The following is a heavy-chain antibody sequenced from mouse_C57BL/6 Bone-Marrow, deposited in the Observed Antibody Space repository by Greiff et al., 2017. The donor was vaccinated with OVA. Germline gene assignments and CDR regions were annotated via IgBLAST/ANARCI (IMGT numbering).Heavy chain of an antibody. V-gene: IGHV1-81*01. Sequence: QVHVKQSGAELARPGASVKLSCKASGYTFTSYGISWVKQRTGQGLEWIGEIYPRSGNTYYNEKFKGKATLTADKSSSTAYMELRSLTSEDSAVYFCAGEVGPSFDYWGQGTTLTVSS. D-gene: IGHD4-1*01. J-gene: IGHJ2*01. CDR2: IYPRSGNT. CDR3: AGEVGPSFDY. CDR1: GYTFTSYG.